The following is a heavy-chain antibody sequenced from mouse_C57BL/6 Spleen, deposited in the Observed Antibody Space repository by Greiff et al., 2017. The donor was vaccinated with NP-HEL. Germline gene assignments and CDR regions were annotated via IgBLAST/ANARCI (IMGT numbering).Heavy chain of an antibody. CDR3: TRHAPQRYPFAY. CDR1: GFNIKDDY. J-gene: IGHJ3*01. D-gene: IGHD1-1*01. CDR2: IDPENGDT. Sequence: VQLQQSGAELVRPGASVKLSCTASGFNIKDDYMHWVKQRPEQGLEWIGWIDPENGDTEYASKFQGKATLTADTSSITAYLQLSSLTSEDAAVYYCTRHAPQRYPFAYWGQGTLVTVSA. V-gene: IGHV14-4*01.